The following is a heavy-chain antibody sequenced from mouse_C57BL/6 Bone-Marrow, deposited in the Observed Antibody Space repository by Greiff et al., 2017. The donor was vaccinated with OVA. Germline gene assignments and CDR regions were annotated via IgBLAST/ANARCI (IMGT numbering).Heavy chain of an antibody. CDR1: GYSFTDYN. V-gene: IGHV1-39*01. D-gene: IGHD4-1*01. Sequence: VQLQQSGPELVKPGASVKISCKASGYSFTDYNMNWVKQSNGKSLEWIGVINPNYGTTSYNQKFKGKATLTVDQSSSTAYMQLNSLTSEDSAVYYCARRVGKLNWDEGYFDVWGTGTTGTVSS. CDR2: INPNYGTT. J-gene: IGHJ1*03. CDR3: ARRVGKLNWDEGYFDV.